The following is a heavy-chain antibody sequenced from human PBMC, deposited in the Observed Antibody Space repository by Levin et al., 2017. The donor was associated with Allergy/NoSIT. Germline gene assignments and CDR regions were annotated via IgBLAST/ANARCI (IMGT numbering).Heavy chain of an antibody. J-gene: IGHJ4*02. CDR3: AKEPPSPGGNSVGYFDY. Sequence: GGSLRLSCAASGFTFSSYAMSWVRQAPGKGLEWVSAISGSGGSTYYADSVKGRFTISRDNSKNTLYLQMNSLRAEDTAVYYCAKEPPSPGGNSVGYFDYWGQGTLVTVSS. CDR2: ISGSGGST. D-gene: IGHD4-23*01. V-gene: IGHV3-23*01. CDR1: GFTFSSYA.